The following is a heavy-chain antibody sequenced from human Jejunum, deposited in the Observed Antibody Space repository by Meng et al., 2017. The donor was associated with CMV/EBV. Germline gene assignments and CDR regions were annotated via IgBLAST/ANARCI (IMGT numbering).Heavy chain of an antibody. CDR1: GGSLIGTNW. V-gene: IGHV4/OR15-8*01. CDR3: GDPPAGY. J-gene: IGHJ4*02. CDR2: IFHSGAT. Sequence: QVQLQESGPGLVKPSQTLSLTCVVSGGSLIGTNWWNWVRQPPGGGLEWIAEIFHSGATNYNPSLKSRVTISIDNSKNQFSLKLTSMTAADTAVYFCGDPPAGYWGQGILVTVSS.